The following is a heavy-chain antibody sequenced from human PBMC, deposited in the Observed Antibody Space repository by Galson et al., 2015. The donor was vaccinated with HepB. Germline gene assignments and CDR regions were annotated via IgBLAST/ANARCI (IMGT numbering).Heavy chain of an antibody. CDR3: ARDKRPKSLFCSGGSCYSGGLH. CDR2: IKQDGSQK. CDR1: GFTFSSYW. D-gene: IGHD2-15*01. Sequence: SLRLSCAASGFTFSSYWMSWVRQAPGKGLEWVANIKQDGSQKYYVDSVKGRFTISRDNAKNSVYLQMNSLRAEDTAVYFCARDKRPKSLFCSGGSCYSGGLHWGQGTLVTVSS. V-gene: IGHV3-7*03. J-gene: IGHJ4*02.